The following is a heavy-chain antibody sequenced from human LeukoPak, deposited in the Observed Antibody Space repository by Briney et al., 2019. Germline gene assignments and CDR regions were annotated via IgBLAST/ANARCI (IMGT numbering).Heavy chain of an antibody. Sequence: GGSLRLFCAASGFTLSSYWMHWVRQAPGKGLVWVSRINSDESTYADSVKGRFTISRDNAKSTLYLQMNSLRAEDTAVYYCARDRLDRNYYYGLDVWGQGTTVTVSS. CDR2: INSDES. CDR3: ARDRLDRNYYYGLDV. J-gene: IGHJ6*02. CDR1: GFTLSSYW. V-gene: IGHV3-74*01. D-gene: IGHD2-2*03.